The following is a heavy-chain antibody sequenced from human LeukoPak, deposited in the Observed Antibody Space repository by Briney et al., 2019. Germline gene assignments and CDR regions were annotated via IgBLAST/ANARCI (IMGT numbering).Heavy chain of an antibody. V-gene: IGHV1-2*02. J-gene: IGHJ5*02. Sequence: GASVKVSCKASGYTFTGYYMHWVRQAPGQGLEWMGWISPNSGGTNYAQKLQGRVTMTTDTSTSTAYMEPRSLRSDDTAVYYCARDLELRWFDPWGQGTLVTVSS. CDR2: ISPNSGGT. CDR3: ARDLELRWFDP. CDR1: GYTFTGYY. D-gene: IGHD1-7*01.